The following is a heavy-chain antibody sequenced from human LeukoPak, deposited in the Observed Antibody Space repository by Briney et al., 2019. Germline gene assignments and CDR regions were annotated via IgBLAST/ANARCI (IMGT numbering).Heavy chain of an antibody. CDR3: AKQGRKVRGVMNYYYGMDV. Sequence: GGSLRLSCSASGFTFSVYFMHWVRQAPGKGLEWVAVISYDGSNKYYADSVKGRFAISRDNSKNTLYLQMNSLRAEDTAVYYCAKQGRKVRGVMNYYYGMDVWGQGTTVTVSS. J-gene: IGHJ6*02. D-gene: IGHD3-10*01. V-gene: IGHV3-30*18. CDR1: GFTFSVYF. CDR2: ISYDGSNK.